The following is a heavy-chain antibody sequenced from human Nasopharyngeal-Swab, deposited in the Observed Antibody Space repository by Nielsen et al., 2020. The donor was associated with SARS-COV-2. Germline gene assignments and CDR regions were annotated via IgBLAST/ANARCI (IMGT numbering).Heavy chain of an antibody. CDR2: IWYDGSNK. V-gene: IGHV3-33*01. CDR1: GFTFSSYG. Sequence: GESLKISCAASGFTFSSYGMHWVRQAPGKGLEWVAVIWYDGSNKYYADSVKGRLTISRDNSKNTLYLQMSSLRAEDTAVYYCARDAHSYGFDYWGQGTLVTVSS. D-gene: IGHD5-18*01. CDR3: ARDAHSYGFDY. J-gene: IGHJ4*02.